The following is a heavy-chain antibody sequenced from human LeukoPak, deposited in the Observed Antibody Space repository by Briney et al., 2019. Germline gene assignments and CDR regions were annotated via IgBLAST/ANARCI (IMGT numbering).Heavy chain of an antibody. V-gene: IGHV3-30*18. CDR1: GFTFSSYG. CDR2: ISYDGSNK. D-gene: IGHD5-24*01. CDR3: AKDQMALFDY. J-gene: IGHJ4*02. Sequence: GGSLRLSCAASGFTFSSYGMHWVRRAPGKGLEWVAVISYDGSNKYYADSVKGRFTISRDNSKNTLYLQMNSLRAEDTAVYYCAKDQMALFDYWGQGTLVTVSS.